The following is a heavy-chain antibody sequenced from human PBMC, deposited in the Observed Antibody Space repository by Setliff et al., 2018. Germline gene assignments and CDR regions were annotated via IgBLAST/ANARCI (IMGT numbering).Heavy chain of an antibody. Sequence: SETLSLTCAVYGESFSGHYWSWIRQPPGKGLEWIGEINHSGSTNYNPSLKSRVTISVDTSKNQFSLKLSSVTAADTAVYYCARARYCSGGRCYWTWLDSWAQGTLGTVS. V-gene: IGHV4-34*01. CDR2: INHSGST. CDR3: ARARYCSGGRCYWTWLDS. D-gene: IGHD2-15*01. J-gene: IGHJ5*01. CDR1: GESFSGHY.